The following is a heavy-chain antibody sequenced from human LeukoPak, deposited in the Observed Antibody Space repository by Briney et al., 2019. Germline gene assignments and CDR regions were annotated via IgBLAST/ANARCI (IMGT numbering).Heavy chain of an antibody. D-gene: IGHD3-3*01. CDR3: ASSPRPYYDFWSGYGAFDI. V-gene: IGHV3-7*01. Sequence: GGSLRPSCAASGFIFSSYWMSWVRQAPGKGLEWVANIKQDGSEKYYVDSVKGRFTISRDNAKNSLYLQMNSLRAEDTAVYYCASSPRPYYDFWSGYGAFDIWGQGTMVTVSS. CDR2: IKQDGSEK. J-gene: IGHJ3*02. CDR1: GFIFSSYW.